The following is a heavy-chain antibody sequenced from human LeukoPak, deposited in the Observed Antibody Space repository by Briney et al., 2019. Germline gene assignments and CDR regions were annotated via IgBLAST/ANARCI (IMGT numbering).Heavy chain of an antibody. Sequence: GGSLRLSCAGSGFTFSSYWMSWVRQAPGKGLEWVANIKQDGSEKYYVDSVKGRFTISRDNAKNSLYLQMNSLRAEDTAVYYCARGSSGRKVPILFGYWGQGTLVTVSS. CDR2: IKQDGSEK. CDR1: GFTFSSYW. D-gene: IGHD6-19*01. CDR3: ARGSSGRKVPILFGY. J-gene: IGHJ4*02. V-gene: IGHV3-7*03.